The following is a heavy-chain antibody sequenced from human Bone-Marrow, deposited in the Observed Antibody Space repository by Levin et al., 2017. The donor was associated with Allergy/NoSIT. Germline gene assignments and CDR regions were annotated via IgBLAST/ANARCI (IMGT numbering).Heavy chain of an antibody. CDR3: ARDRDDTGRYWTLDS. CDR1: GFTFTNYA. Sequence: GGSLRLSCAASGFTFTNYAISWVRQAPGKGLEWVSSISVFGGTTYYADSVKGRFTISRDNSKNTLSLQMNSLRAEDTALYYCARDRDDTGRYWTLDSWGQGTLVTVSS. J-gene: IGHJ4*02. D-gene: IGHD1-26*01. CDR2: ISVFGGTT. V-gene: IGHV3-23*01.